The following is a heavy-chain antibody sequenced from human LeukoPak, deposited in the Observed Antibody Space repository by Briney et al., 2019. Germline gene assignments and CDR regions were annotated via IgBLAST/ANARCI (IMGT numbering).Heavy chain of an antibody. CDR3: AKDILDYDILTGYPQGGAFDI. CDR1: GFTFDDYA. V-gene: IGHV3-9*01. D-gene: IGHD3-9*01. J-gene: IGHJ3*02. Sequence: GGSLRLSCAASGFTFDDYAMHWVRQAPGKGLEWVSGISWNSGSIGYADSVKGRFTISRDNAKNSLYLQMNSLRAEDTALYYCAKDILDYDILTGYPQGGAFDIWGQGTMVAVSS. CDR2: ISWNSGSI.